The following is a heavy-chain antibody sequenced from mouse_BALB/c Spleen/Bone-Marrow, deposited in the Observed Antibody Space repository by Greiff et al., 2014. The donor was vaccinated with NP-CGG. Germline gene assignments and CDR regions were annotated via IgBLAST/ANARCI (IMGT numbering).Heavy chain of an antibody. J-gene: IGHJ3*01. CDR2: IYPSDSYT. CDR3: TTGTRFAY. Sequence: QVHVKQSGAELVSPGASVKLSCKASGYTFTSYWINWVKQRPGQGLEWIGNIYPSDSYTNYNQKFKDKATLTVDKSSSTAYMQLSSPTSEDSAVYYCTTGTRFAYWGQGTLVTVST. CDR1: GYTFTSYW. V-gene: IGHV1-69*02. D-gene: IGHD4-1*01.